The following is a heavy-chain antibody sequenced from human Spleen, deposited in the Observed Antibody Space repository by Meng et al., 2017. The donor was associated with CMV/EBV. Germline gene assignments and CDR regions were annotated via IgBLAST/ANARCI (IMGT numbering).Heavy chain of an antibody. D-gene: IGHD3/OR15-3a*01. V-gene: IGHV4-31*03. Sequence: SETLSLTCTVSGGSISSGAYYWSWIRQHPGKGLEWIGYIYYSGSTYYNPSLKSRVTISVGTSKNPFSLKLSSVTVADTAVYYCASGLGSNWFDPWGQGTLVTVSS. CDR2: IYYSGST. CDR3: ASGLGSNWFDP. CDR1: GGSISSGAYY. J-gene: IGHJ5*02.